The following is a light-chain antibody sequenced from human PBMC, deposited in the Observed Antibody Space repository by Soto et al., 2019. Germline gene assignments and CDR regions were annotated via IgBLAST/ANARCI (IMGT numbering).Light chain of an antibody. CDR2: GAS. CDR3: QQYGGSPWT. V-gene: IGKV3-20*01. CDR1: QSVSNNY. J-gene: IGKJ1*01. Sequence: IVLTQSPGTLSLSPGERATLSCRASQSVSNNYLAWYQQKPGQAPRLLIYGASSRATGIPDRFSGSGSGTDFALTISRLEPEDFAVYHCQQYGGSPWTFGQGTKVDIK.